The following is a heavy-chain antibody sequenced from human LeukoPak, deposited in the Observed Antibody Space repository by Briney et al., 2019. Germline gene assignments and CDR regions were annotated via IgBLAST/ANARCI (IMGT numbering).Heavy chain of an antibody. Sequence: ASVNVSCKASGYSFTSYGISWVRPAPGQGLEWMGWISAYNSNTNYAQNLQGRVTMTTDTSTSTVYLDLRSLRSDDTAVYYCARAAGGGYFDFWGQGTLVTVSS. J-gene: IGHJ4*02. CDR2: ISAYNSNT. D-gene: IGHD6-13*01. V-gene: IGHV1-18*01. CDR1: GYSFTSYG. CDR3: ARAAGGGYFDF.